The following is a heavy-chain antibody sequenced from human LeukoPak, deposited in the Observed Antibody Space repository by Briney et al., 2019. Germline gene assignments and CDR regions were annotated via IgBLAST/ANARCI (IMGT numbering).Heavy chain of an antibody. V-gene: IGHV1-2*02. CDR1: GYTFTGYY. CDR2: INPNSGGT. J-gene: IGHJ4*02. CDR3: ARVRREYYVSSGYLDY. D-gene: IGHD3-22*01. Sequence: ASVKVSCKASGYTFTGYYMHWVRQAPGQGLEWMGWINPNSGGTNYAQKFQGRVTMTRDTSISTAYMELSRLRSDDTAVYYCARVRREYYVSSGYLDYWGQGTLVTVSS.